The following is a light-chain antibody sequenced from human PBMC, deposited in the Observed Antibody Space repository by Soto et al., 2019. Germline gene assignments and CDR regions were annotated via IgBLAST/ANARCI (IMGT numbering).Light chain of an antibody. CDR2: EAS. CDR3: SLYTSKSTFV. CDR1: STDVGSYNL. J-gene: IGLJ2*01. Sequence: QSALTQPASVSGSPGQSITISCTGTSTDVGSYNLVSWYQQHPGKAPKLMIYEASNRPSGVSNRFSGSKSGNTASLTISGLQAEDEADYYCSLYTSKSTFVFGGGTKLTVL. V-gene: IGLV2-14*01.